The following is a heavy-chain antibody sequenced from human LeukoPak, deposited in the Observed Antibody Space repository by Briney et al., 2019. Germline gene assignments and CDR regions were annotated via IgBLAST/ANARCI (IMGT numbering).Heavy chain of an antibody. CDR1: DDSRSDYY. CDR3: TRGAGWLIDY. Sequence: SETLSLTCTVSDDSRSDYYRGWIRQPPGKGLEWIGYFHNSGTSTYNPSLKSRVTISADTSKNQFSLKLNSLTTADTAVYYCTRGAGWLIDYWGQGILVTVSS. D-gene: IGHD3-16*01. CDR2: FHNSGTS. J-gene: IGHJ4*02. V-gene: IGHV4-59*01.